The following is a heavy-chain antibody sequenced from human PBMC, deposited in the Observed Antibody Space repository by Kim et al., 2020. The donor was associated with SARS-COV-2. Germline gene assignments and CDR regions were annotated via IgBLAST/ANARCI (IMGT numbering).Heavy chain of an antibody. CDR2: INHSGST. Sequence: SETLSLTCAVYGGSFSGYYWSWIRQPPGKGLEWIGEINHSGSTNYNPSLKSRVTISVDTSKNQFSLKLSSVTAADTAVYYCAREPPRYCSGGSCQHAVKNWFDPWGQGTLVTVSS. CDR1: GGSFSGYY. CDR3: AREPPRYCSGGSCQHAVKNWFDP. D-gene: IGHD2-15*01. V-gene: IGHV4-34*01. J-gene: IGHJ5*02.